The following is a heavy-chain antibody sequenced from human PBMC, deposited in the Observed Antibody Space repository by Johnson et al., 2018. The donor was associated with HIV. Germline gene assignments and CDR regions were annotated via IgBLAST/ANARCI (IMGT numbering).Heavy chain of an antibody. V-gene: IGHV3-20*04. Sequence: VQLVESGGGVVRPGESLRLSCAASGFIFDDFGMNWVRQAPGKGLEWVSVIYSGGSTYYADSVTGRFTISRDNAKNSLYLQMNSLRPEDTAVYYCARDGRDLVTRGSFDVWGQWTVVTVSS. CDR2: IYSGGST. J-gene: IGHJ3*01. CDR1: GFIFDDFG. D-gene: IGHD3-9*01. CDR3: ARDGRDLVTRGSFDV.